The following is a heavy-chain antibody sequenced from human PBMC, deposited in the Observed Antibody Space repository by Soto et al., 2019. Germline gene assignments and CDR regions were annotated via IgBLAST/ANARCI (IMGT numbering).Heavy chain of an antibody. J-gene: IGHJ4*02. Sequence: PSETLSLTCTVSGGSISSSSYYWGWIRQPPGKGLEWIGSIYYSGSTYYNPSLKSRVTISVDTSKNQFSLKLSSVTAADTAVYYCASSPEGYDYGDQLFDYWGQGTLVTVSS. D-gene: IGHD4-17*01. CDR2: IYYSGST. CDR1: GGSISSSSYY. V-gene: IGHV4-39*07. CDR3: ASSPEGYDYGDQLFDY.